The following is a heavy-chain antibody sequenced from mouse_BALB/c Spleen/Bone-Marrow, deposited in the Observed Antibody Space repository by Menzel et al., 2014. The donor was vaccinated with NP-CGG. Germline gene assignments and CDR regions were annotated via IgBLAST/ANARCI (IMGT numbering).Heavy chain of an antibody. V-gene: IGHV3-2*02. CDR3: ARWRDYYGSSYYWYFDV. J-gene: IGHJ1*01. D-gene: IGHD1-1*01. CDR1: GYSITSDYV. Sequence: VQLQQSGPGLVKPSQSLSLSCTVTGYSITSDYVWNWIRQLPGNKLEWMGYISYSGSTSYNPTFKSRISITRDTSKNQFFLQLNSVTTEDTATYDCARWRDYYGSSYYWYFDVWGAGTTVTVSS. CDR2: ISYSGST.